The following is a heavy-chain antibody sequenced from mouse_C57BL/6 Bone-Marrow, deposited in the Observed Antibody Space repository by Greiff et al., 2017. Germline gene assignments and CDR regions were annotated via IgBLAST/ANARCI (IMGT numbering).Heavy chain of an antibody. CDR3: ARYGPWFAY. D-gene: IGHD1-2*01. CDR2: IYPSDSET. V-gene: IGHV1-61*01. J-gene: IGHJ3*01. CDR1: GYTFTSYW. Sequence: QVQLQQPGAELVRPGSSVKLSCKASGYTFTSYWMDWVKQRPGQGLEWIGNIYPSDSETHYNQKFKDKATLTVDKSSSTAYMQLSSLTSDDSAVYYCARYGPWFAYWGQGTLGTVSA.